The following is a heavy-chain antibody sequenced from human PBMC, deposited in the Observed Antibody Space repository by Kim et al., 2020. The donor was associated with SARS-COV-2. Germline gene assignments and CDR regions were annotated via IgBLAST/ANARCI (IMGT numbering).Heavy chain of an antibody. Sequence: GGSLRLSCAASGFTFSSYAMHWVRQAPGKGLEWVAVISYDGSNKYYADSVKGRFTISRDNSKNTLYLQMNSLRAEDTAVYYCARSRSGSYRSFFDYWGQGTLVTVSS. D-gene: IGHD5-18*01. V-gene: IGHV3-30*04. J-gene: IGHJ4*02. CDR1: GFTFSSYA. CDR3: ARSRSGSYRSFFDY. CDR2: ISYDGSNK.